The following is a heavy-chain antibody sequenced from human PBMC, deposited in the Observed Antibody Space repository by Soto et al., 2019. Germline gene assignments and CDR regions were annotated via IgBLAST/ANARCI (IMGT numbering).Heavy chain of an antibody. CDR2: IYYSGST. CDR3: ARARYYYDSSGYFVSWFDP. CDR1: GGSISSGGYY. D-gene: IGHD3-22*01. Sequence: SETKSLTCTVSGGSISSGGYYWSWISKHPGKGLEWIGYIYYSGSTYYNPSLKSRVTISVDTSKNQFSLKLSSVTAADTAVYYCARARYYYDSSGYFVSWFDPWGQGTLVTVSS. J-gene: IGHJ5*02. V-gene: IGHV4-31*03.